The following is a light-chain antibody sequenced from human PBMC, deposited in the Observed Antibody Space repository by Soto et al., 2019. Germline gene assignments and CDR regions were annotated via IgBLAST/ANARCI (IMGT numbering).Light chain of an antibody. CDR3: QKYNTVPPWE. CDR2: AAS. J-gene: IGKJ1*01. Sequence: DIQMTQSPSSLSASVGDRVTITCRASQGISNFLAWYQQKPGTVPQLLIYAASTLQSGVPSRFSGSGSVTDFTLTISSLQPEDVATYYCQKYNTVPPWEFGQGTTVEIK. V-gene: IGKV1-27*01. CDR1: QGISNF.